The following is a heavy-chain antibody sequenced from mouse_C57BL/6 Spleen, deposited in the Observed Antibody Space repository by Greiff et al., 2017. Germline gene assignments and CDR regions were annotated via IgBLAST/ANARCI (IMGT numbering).Heavy chain of an antibody. D-gene: IGHD1-1*01. Sequence: VQLVESGAELVKPGASVKLSCKASGYTFTSYWMQWVKQRPGQGLEWIGEIDPSDSYTNYNQKFKGKATLTVDTSSSTAYMQLSSLTSEDSAVYYCASPYDGSSPFAYWGQGTLVTVSA. J-gene: IGHJ3*01. CDR1: GYTFTSYW. CDR3: ASPYDGSSPFAY. CDR2: IDPSDSYT. V-gene: IGHV1-50*01.